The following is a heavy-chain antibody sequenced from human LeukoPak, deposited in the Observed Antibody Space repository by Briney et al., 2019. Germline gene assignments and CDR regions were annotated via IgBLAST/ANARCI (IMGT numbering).Heavy chain of an antibody. J-gene: IGHJ4*02. CDR1: GYTFTGYY. D-gene: IGHD2-2*01. V-gene: IGHV1-2*04. CDR2: INPNSGGT. Sequence: GASVKVSCKASGYTFTGYYMHWVRQAPGQGLEWMGWINPNSGGTNYAQKFQGWVTMTRDTSISTAYMELSRLRSDDTAVYYCARDLRNCSSTSCLGYWGQGPLVTVSS. CDR3: ARDLRNCSSTSCLGY.